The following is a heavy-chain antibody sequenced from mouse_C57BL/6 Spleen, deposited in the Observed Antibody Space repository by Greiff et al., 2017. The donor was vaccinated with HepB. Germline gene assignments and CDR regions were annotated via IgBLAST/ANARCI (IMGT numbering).Heavy chain of an antibody. CDR3: ARESYYDDGVPFAY. V-gene: IGHV3-6*01. J-gene: IGHJ3*01. Sequence: EVKLEESGPGLVKPSQSLSLTCSVTGYSITSGYYWNWIRQFPGNNLEWMGYISYDGSNNYNPSLKNRISITRDTSTNQFFLKLNSVTTEDTATYYCARESYYDDGVPFAYWGQGTLVTVSA. D-gene: IGHD2-4*01. CDR2: ISYDGSN. CDR1: GYSITSGYY.